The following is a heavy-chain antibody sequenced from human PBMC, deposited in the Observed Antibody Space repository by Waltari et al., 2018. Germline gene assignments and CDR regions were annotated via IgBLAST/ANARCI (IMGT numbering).Heavy chain of an antibody. V-gene: IGHV3-30*18. Sequence: QVQLVESGGGVVQPGRSLRLSCAASGFTFSSYGMHWVRQAPGKGLEWVAVIWYDGSNKYYADSVKGRFTISRDNSKNTLYLQMNSLRAEDTAMYYCAKDVYDCSSTSCYQYFDYWGQGTLVTVSS. CDR1: GFTFSSYG. D-gene: IGHD2-2*01. CDR2: IWYDGSNK. J-gene: IGHJ4*02. CDR3: AKDVYDCSSTSCYQYFDY.